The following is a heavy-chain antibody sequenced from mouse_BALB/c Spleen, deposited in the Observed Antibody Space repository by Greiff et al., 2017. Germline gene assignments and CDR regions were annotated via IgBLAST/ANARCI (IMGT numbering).Heavy chain of an antibody. CDR3: ARGGGYYYGSFAY. CDR1: GYSITSDYA. Sequence: DVHLVESGPGLVKPSQSLSLTCTVTGYSITSDYAWNWIRQFPGNKLEWMGYISYSGSTSYNPSLKSRISITRDTSKNQFFLQLNSVTTEDTATYYCARGGGYYYGSFAYWGQGTLVTVSA. CDR2: ISYSGST. D-gene: IGHD1-1*01. V-gene: IGHV3-2*02. J-gene: IGHJ3*01.